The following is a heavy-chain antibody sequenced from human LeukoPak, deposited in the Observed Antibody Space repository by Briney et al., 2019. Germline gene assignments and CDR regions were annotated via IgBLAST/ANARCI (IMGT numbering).Heavy chain of an antibody. D-gene: IGHD5-24*01. Sequence: PSETLSLTCTVSGGSISGYYWSWIRQPPGKGLEWIGYIHYTGSTNYNPSLKSRVTILVDSSKNHFSLRLTSVTAAGTAVYYCAVRRDGYSGAFDIWGQGTMVTLSS. J-gene: IGHJ3*02. CDR3: AVRRDGYSGAFDI. CDR1: GGSISGYY. CDR2: IHYTGST. V-gene: IGHV4-59*01.